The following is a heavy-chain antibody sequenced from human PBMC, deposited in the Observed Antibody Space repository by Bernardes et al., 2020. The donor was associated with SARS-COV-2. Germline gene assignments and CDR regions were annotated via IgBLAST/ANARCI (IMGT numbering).Heavy chain of an antibody. CDR2: ISNNGVST. CDR1: GFTCSNYA. V-gene: IGHV3-64D*06. Sequence: GGSRRLSCAASGFTCSNYALHWVRQAPGKGLDYLSAISNNGVSTYYVDSVKGRFTISRDNYKNTLYLEMSSLRTEDTAIYYCVKETPNSSGWFDLWGQGTLVTVSS. J-gene: IGHJ5*02. D-gene: IGHD6-19*01. CDR3: VKETPNSSGWFDL.